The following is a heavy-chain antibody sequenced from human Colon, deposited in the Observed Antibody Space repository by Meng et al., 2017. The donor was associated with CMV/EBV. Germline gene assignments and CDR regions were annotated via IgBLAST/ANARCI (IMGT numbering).Heavy chain of an antibody. J-gene: IGHJ5*02. CDR2: INPSEVST. CDR3: ARARAAGLRGAPNGFDP. D-gene: IGHD3-10*01. V-gene: IGHV1-46*01. Sequence: MHWVRQAPGQGLEWMGTINPSEVSTINRGGGTTTYAQKFQGRVTITRDTSTSTVYMELSSLTSDDTAVYYCARARAAGLRGAPNGFDPRGQGTLVTVSS.